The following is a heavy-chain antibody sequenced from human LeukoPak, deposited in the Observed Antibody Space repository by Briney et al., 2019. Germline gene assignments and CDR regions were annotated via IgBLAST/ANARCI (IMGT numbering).Heavy chain of an antibody. CDR3: ARARFGIAVADDAFDI. CDR1: GFTFSSYW. CDR2: INTDGSST. D-gene: IGHD6-19*01. Sequence: GGSLRLSCAASGFTFSSYWMHWVRHAPGKGLVWVSRINTDGSSTSYADSVKGRFTISRDNAKNTLYLQMNSLRAEDTAVYYCARARFGIAVADDAFDIWGQGTMVTVSS. J-gene: IGHJ3*02. V-gene: IGHV3-74*01.